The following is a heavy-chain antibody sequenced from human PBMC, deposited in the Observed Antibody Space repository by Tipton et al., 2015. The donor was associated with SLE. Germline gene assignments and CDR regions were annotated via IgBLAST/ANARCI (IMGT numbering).Heavy chain of an antibody. D-gene: IGHD5-24*01. V-gene: IGHV4-34*01. Sequence: TLSLTCAVYGGSFSAYYWTWIRQPPGKGLEWIGQINHSGSTDYNPSLKSRVTISADTSKNQFSLNLSSVTAADTAVYYCARDGEMTTMEVWGQGTTVTVSS. CDR1: GGSFSAYY. CDR2: INHSGST. CDR3: ARDGEMTTMEV. J-gene: IGHJ6*02.